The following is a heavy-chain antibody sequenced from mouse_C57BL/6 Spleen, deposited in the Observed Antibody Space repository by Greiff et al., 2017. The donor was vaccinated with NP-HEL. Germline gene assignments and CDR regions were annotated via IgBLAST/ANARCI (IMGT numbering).Heavy chain of an antibody. J-gene: IGHJ1*03. CDR1: GYSFTGYF. D-gene: IGHD1-1*01. CDR2: INPYNGDT. CDR3: ARGGYYGSRPHWYFDV. Sequence: VQLQQSGPELVKPGDSVKISCKASGYSFTGYFMNWVMQSHGKSLEWIGRINPYNGDTFYNQKFKGKATLTVDKSSSTAHMELRSLTSEDSAVYYCARGGYYGSRPHWYFDVWGTGTTVTVSS. V-gene: IGHV1-20*01.